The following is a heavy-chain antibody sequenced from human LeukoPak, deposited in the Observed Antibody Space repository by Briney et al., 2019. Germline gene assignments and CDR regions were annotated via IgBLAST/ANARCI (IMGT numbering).Heavy chain of an antibody. J-gene: IGHJ5*02. D-gene: IGHD1-26*01. CDR1: GYTFTGYY. V-gene: IGHV1-2*02. CDR2: INPNSGGT. CDR3: ARDRYGVRSGSCDP. Sequence: GASVKVSCKASGYTFTGYYMHWVRQAPGQGLEWMGWINPNSGGTNYAQKFQGRVTMTRDTSISTAYMELSRLRSDDTAVYYCARDRYGVRSGSCDPWGQGTLVTVSS.